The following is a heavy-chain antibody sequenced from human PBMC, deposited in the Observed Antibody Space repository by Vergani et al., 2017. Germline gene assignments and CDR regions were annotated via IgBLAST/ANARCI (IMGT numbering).Heavy chain of an antibody. J-gene: IGHJ6*02. CDR2: IIPIFGTA. V-gene: IGHV1-69*01. D-gene: IGHD1-26*01. Sequence: QVQLVQSGAEVKKPGSSVKVSCKASGGTFSSYAISWVRQAPGQGLEWMGGIIPIFGTANYAQKFQGRVTITADESTSTAYMELSSLRSEDTAVYYCARDRELLRYYYYYGRDVWGQGTTVTVSS. CDR3: ARDRELLRYYYYYGRDV. CDR1: GGTFSSYA.